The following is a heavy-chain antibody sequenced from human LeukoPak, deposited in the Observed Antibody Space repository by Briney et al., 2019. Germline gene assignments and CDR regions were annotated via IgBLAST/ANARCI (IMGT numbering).Heavy chain of an antibody. D-gene: IGHD3-9*01. CDR1: GFTFSSYG. J-gene: IGHJ6*03. Sequence: GTLRLSCAASGFTFSSYGMHWVRQAPGRGLEWVAFIRYDGSNKYYADSVKGRFTISRDNSKNTLYLQMNSLRAEDTAVYYCAKGVYYDILTGYFGYYYYMDVWGKGTTVTISS. V-gene: IGHV3-30*02. CDR2: IRYDGSNK. CDR3: AKGVYYDILTGYFGYYYYMDV.